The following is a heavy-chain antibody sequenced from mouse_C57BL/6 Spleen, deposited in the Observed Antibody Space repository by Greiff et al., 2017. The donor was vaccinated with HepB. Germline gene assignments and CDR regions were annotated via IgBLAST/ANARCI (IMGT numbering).Heavy chain of an antibody. CDR2: IDPSDSYT. D-gene: IGHD2-2*01. J-gene: IGHJ2*01. CDR1: GYTFTSYW. Sequence: QVQLQQPGAELVRPGTSVKLSCKASGYTFTSYWMHWVKQRPGQGLEWIGVIDPSDSYTNYNQKFKGKATLTVDTSSSRASMQLSSLTSEDSAVYYCGSPSAMVTAYFDYWGQGTTLTVSS. V-gene: IGHV1-59*01. CDR3: GSPSAMVTAYFDY.